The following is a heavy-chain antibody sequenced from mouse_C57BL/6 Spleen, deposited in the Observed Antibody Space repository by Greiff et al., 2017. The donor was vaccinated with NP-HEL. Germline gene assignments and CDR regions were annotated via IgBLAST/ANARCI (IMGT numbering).Heavy chain of an antibody. Sequence: EVQLQQSGPELVKPGDSVKITCKASGYTFTDYYMSWVKQSHGKSLEWIGDINPNNGGTSYNQKFKGKATLTGDKSSSTAYMELRSLTSEDSAVYYCARLVDYYSGAWFAYWGQGTLVTVSA. V-gene: IGHV1-26*01. CDR3: ARLVDYYSGAWFAY. CDR2: INPNNGGT. J-gene: IGHJ3*01. CDR1: GYTFTDYY. D-gene: IGHD2-12*01.